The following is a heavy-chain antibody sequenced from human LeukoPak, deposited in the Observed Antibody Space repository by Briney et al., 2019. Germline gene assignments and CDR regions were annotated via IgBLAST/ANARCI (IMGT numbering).Heavy chain of an antibody. CDR2: IYPGDSDT. D-gene: IGHD6-6*01. Sequence: PGESLKISSKGSGYSFTSYWIGWARQMPGKGLEWMGIIYPGDSDTRYSPSIQGHVTISADKSISTPYLPWRSLKTSPPPIDYSARHGGRYSSSSGLGWFDPWGQGTQVTVSS. CDR3: ARHGGRYSSSSGLGWFDP. J-gene: IGHJ5*02. CDR1: GYSFTSYW. V-gene: IGHV5-51*01.